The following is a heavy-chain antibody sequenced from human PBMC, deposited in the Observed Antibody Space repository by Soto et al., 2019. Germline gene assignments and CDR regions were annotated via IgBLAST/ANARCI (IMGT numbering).Heavy chain of an antibody. D-gene: IGHD3-22*01. J-gene: IGHJ4*02. CDR3: AXVNYYDSSVYYYLVDFDY. CDR2: IIAYNTNT. CDR1: GYTFTSYH. V-gene: IGHV1-18*01. Sequence: ASVKVSCKTSGYTFTSYHISWVRQAPVQVLELIVWIIAYNTNTNYSQKFQGRFTITLYTSTTTSCIELMILISDYTSVYYCAXVNYYDSSVYYYLVDFDYWGQGTLVTVSS.